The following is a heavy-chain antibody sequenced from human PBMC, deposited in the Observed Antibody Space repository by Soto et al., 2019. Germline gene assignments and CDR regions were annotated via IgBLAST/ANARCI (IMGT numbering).Heavy chain of an antibody. CDR1: GFTFSSYG. CDR3: ARDGYVYYDSSGSSSSLDT. J-gene: IGHJ3*02. CDR2: IWYDGSNK. Sequence: PGGSLRLSCAASGFTFSSYGMHWVRQAPGKGLEWVAVIWYDGSNKYYADSVKGRFTISRDNSKNTLYLQMNSLRAEDTAVYYCARDGYVYYDSSGSSSSLDTWGQGTMVTVSS. D-gene: IGHD3-22*01. V-gene: IGHV3-33*01.